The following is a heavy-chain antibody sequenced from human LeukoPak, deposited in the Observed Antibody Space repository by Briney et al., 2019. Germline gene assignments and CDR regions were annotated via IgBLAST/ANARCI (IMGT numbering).Heavy chain of an antibody. J-gene: IGHJ5*02. CDR3: ARGSPGPLDP. CDR1: GYTFTSHG. CDR2: ISPYNGDT. V-gene: IGHV1-18*01. Sequence: GASVKVSCRASGYTFTSHGSNWVRQAPGQGLEWMGWISPYNGDTNYAQIFQGRVTFPTDTSTPTAFMDLRSLRPDDPAVYYCARGSPGPLDPWGQGTLVTVSS.